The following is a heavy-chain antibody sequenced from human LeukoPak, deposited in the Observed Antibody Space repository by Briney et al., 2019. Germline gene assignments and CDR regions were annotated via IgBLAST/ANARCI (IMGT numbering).Heavy chain of an antibody. D-gene: IGHD3-9*01. CDR1: GFTFSNYA. V-gene: IGHV3-23*01. J-gene: IGHJ4*02. CDR3: AKWGDYDVLTGYYVSDY. CDR2: ITGGGSGI. Sequence: GGSLRLSCAASGFTFSNYAMSWVRQAPGKGLEWVSDITGGGSGIYYADSMKSRFTISRGNPKNTLYLQINSLRAEDTAVHYCAKWGDYDVLTGYYVSDYWGQGTMVTVSS.